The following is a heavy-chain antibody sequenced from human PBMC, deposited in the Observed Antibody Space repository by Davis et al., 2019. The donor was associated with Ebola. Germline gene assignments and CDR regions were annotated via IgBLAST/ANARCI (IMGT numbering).Heavy chain of an antibody. CDR3: ARGYCSSTSCYPRLIDAFDI. CDR2: IIPIFGTA. CDR1: GGTFSSYA. Sequence: SVKVSCKASGGTFSSYAISWVRQAPGQGLEWMGGIIPIFGTANYAQKFQGRVTITADESTSTAYMELSSLRSEDTAVYYCARGYCSSTSCYPRLIDAFDIWGQGTMVTVSS. V-gene: IGHV1-69*13. J-gene: IGHJ3*02. D-gene: IGHD2-2*01.